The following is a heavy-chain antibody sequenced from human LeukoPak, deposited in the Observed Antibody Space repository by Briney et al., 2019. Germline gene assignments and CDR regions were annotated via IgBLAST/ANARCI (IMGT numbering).Heavy chain of an antibody. V-gene: IGHV3-11*05. CDR3: ARDIGPHWYFDL. J-gene: IGHJ2*01. CDR1: GFTFSDHY. CDR2: ISSSSYT. Sequence: PGGSLRLSCAASGFTFSDHYMSWIRQAPGKGLEWVSYISSSSYTVYADSVKGRFTISRDNAKSSPYLQMNSLRAEDTAVYYCARDIGPHWYFDLWGRGTLVTVSS. D-gene: IGHD1-26*01.